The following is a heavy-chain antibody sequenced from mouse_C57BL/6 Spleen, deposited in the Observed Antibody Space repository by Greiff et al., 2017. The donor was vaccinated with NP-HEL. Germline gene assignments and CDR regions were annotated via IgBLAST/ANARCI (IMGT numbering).Heavy chain of an antibody. CDR1: GFTFTDYY. D-gene: IGHD1-1*01. Sequence: EVQRVESGGGLVQPGGSLSLSCAASGFTFTDYYMSWVRQPPGKALEWLGFIRNKANGYTTEYSASVKGRFTISRDNSQSILYLQMNALRAEDSATYYCARYATVVDWYCDVWGTGTTVTVSS. CDR2: IRNKANGYTT. V-gene: IGHV7-3*01. J-gene: IGHJ1*03. CDR3: ARYATVVDWYCDV.